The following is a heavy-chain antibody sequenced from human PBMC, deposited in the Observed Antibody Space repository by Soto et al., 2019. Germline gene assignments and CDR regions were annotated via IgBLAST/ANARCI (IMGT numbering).Heavy chain of an antibody. V-gene: IGHV3-30*18. CDR2: ISYDGSNK. Sequence: PGGSLRLSCAASGFTFSSYGMHWVRQAPGKGLEWVAVISYDGSNKYYADSVKGRFTISRDNSKNTLYLQMNSLRAEDTAVYYCAKGLLGSSSWYTFDYWGQGTLVTVSS. CDR1: GFTFSSYG. J-gene: IGHJ4*02. D-gene: IGHD6-13*01. CDR3: AKGLLGSSSWYTFDY.